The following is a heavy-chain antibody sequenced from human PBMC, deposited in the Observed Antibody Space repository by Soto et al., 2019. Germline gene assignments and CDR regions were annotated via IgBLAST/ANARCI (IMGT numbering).Heavy chain of an antibody. J-gene: IGHJ4*02. CDR2: IGRSSSAT. CDR3: VRDRFYSFDY. D-gene: IGHD2-21*01. V-gene: IGHV3-48*01. CDR1: GFTFIIYS. Sequence: GGSLRLSCAASGFTFIIYSMNWVRQAPGKGLEWVSYIGRSSSATYYAGSMKGRFTISRDDAKNSLYLQMHSLRAEDTAVYYCVRDRFYSFDYWGQGTLVTVSS.